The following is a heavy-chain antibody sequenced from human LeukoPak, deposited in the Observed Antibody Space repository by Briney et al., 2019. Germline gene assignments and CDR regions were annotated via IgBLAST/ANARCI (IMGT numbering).Heavy chain of an antibody. J-gene: IGHJ4*02. CDR2: ISYDGSNK. V-gene: IGHV3-30*04. CDR3: ARDEDSAAAGRKGFDY. CDR1: GFIFSRYT. D-gene: IGHD6-13*01. Sequence: GGSLRLSCVTSGFIFSRYTMNWVRQAPGKGLEWVAVISYDGSNKYYADSVKGRFTISRDNSKNTLYLQMNSLRAEDTAVYYCARDEDSAAAGRKGFDYWGQGTLVTVSS.